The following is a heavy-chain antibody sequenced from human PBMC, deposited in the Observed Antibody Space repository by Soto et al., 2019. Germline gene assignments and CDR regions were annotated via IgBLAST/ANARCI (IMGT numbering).Heavy chain of an antibody. J-gene: IGHJ6*02. CDR3: AREQDRTLGNTAPAPLYYGMDV. CDR1: GYTFTSYA. Sequence: QVQLVQSGAEVKKPGASVKVSCKASGYTFTSYAMHWVRQAPGQRLEWMGWINAGNGNTKYSQKFQGRVTITRDTSASTAYMELSSLRSEDTAVYYCAREQDRTLGNTAPAPLYYGMDVWGQGTTVTVSS. CDR2: INAGNGNT. V-gene: IGHV1-3*01. D-gene: IGHD5-18*01.